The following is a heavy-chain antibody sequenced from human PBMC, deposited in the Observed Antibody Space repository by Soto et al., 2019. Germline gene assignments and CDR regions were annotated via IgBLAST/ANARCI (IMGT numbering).Heavy chain of an antibody. J-gene: IGHJ6*02. CDR1: GFTFSSYS. Sequence: EVQLVESGGGLVKPGGSLRLSCAASGFTFSSYSMNWVRQAPGKGLEWVSSISSSSSYIYYADSVKGRFTISRDNAKNSLYLQMNSLRAEDTAVYYCARVWAAAVGIDVWGQGTTVTVSS. D-gene: IGHD6-13*01. CDR3: ARVWAAAVGIDV. V-gene: IGHV3-21*01. CDR2: ISSSSSYI.